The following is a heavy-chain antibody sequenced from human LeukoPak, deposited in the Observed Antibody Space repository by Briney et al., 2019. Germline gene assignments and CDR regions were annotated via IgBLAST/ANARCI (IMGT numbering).Heavy chain of an antibody. Sequence: GASVKVSCKASGYTFTSYGISWVRQAPGQGLEWMGWISAYNGNTNYAQKLQGRVTMTTDTSTSTAYMELSRLRSDDTAVYYCAITPGGYLHFDYWGQGTLVTVSS. CDR1: GYTFTSYG. J-gene: IGHJ4*02. CDR2: ISAYNGNT. D-gene: IGHD5-18*01. V-gene: IGHV1-18*01. CDR3: AITPGGYLHFDY.